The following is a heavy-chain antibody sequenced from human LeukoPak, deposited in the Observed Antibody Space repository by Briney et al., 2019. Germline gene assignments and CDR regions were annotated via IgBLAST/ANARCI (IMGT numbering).Heavy chain of an antibody. J-gene: IGHJ4*02. CDR1: GFTFSSYA. Sequence: GGPLRLSCAASGFTFSSYAMSWVRQAPGKGLEWVSAISGSGGSTYYADSVKGRFTISRDNSKNTLYLQMNSLRAEDTAVYYCAKNQYDILTGSGDWGQGTLVTVSS. V-gene: IGHV3-23*01. CDR3: AKNQYDILTGSGD. CDR2: ISGSGGST. D-gene: IGHD3-9*01.